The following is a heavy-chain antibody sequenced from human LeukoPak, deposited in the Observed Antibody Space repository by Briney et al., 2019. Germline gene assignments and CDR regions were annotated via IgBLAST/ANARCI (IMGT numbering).Heavy chain of an antibody. Sequence: SETLSLTCSVSGGSISSGTYYWSWIRQTPGKGLEWIGSIYYSGSTYYNPSLKSRVTISVDTSKNQFSLKLSSVTAADTAVYYCAREMEDKSFSFGELRKNYYYYMDVWGKGTTVTVSS. D-gene: IGHD3-10*01. CDR1: GGSISSGTYY. CDR2: IYYSGST. CDR3: AREMEDKSFSFGELRKNYYYYMDV. V-gene: IGHV4-39*07. J-gene: IGHJ6*03.